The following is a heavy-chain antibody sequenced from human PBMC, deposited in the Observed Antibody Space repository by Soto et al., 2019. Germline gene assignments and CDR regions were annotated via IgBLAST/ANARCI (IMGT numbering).Heavy chain of an antibody. V-gene: IGHV1-24*01. CDR3: ATYDFWSGYPKVAFDI. CDR2: FDPEDGET. D-gene: IGHD3-3*01. J-gene: IGHJ3*02. CDR1: GYTLTELS. Sequence: GASVKVSCKVPGYTLTELSMHWVRQAPGKGLEWMGGFDPEDGETIYAQKFQGRVTMTEDTSTDTAYMELSSLRSEDTAVYYCATYDFWSGYPKVAFDIWGQGTMVTVSS.